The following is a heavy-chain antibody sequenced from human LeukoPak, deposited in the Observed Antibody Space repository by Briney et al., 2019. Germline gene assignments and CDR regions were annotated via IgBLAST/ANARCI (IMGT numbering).Heavy chain of an antibody. J-gene: IGHJ6*03. CDR1: GFTFSSYW. V-gene: IGHV3-7*01. CDR3: ARVGYYDFWSGYSYYYYYMDV. Sequence: GGSLRLSCAASGFTFSSYWMSWVRQAPGEGLEWVANIKQDGSEKYYVDSVKGRFTISRGNAKNSLCLQMNSLRAEDTAVYYCARVGYYDFWSGYSYYYYYMDVWGKGTTVTVSS. D-gene: IGHD3-3*01. CDR2: IKQDGSEK.